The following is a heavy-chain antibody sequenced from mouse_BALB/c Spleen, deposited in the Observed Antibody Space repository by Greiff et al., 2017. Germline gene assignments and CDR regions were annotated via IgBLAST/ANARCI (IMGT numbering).Heavy chain of an antibody. CDR1: GYTFSSYW. Sequence: QVQLQQSGAELMKPGASVKISCKATGYTFSSYWIQWVKQRPGHGLEWIGEILPGSGSTNYNEKFKGKATFTADTSSNTAYMQLSSLTSEDSAVYYCARKELRWYFDVWGAGTTVTVSS. J-gene: IGHJ1*01. V-gene: IGHV1-9*01. CDR2: ILPGSGST. CDR3: ARKELRWYFDV. D-gene: IGHD4-1*01.